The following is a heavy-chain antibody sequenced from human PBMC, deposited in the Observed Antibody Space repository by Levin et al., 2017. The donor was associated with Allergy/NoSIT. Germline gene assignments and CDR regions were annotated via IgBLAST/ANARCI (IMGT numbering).Heavy chain of an antibody. J-gene: IGHJ4*02. CDR2: IYYSGST. Sequence: PSETLSLTCTVSGGSINYYYWSWIRQPPGKGLEWIGYIYYSGSTNYNPSLKSRVTMSVDTSKSQFSLELNSVTAADTAVYYCARRGYNSAWVDYWGQGTLVTVSS. V-gene: IGHV4-59*01. D-gene: IGHD5-18*01. CDR3: ARRGYNSAWVDY. CDR1: GGSINYYY.